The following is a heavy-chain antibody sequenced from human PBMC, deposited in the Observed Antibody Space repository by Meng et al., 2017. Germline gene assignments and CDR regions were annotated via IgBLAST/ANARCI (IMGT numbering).Heavy chain of an antibody. D-gene: IGHD6-13*01. V-gene: IGHV4-34*01. J-gene: IGHJ5*02. CDR3: GLMYSSSGFDP. Sequence: QAQLQQWGAGLLKPSETLSLTGAVYGGSFSGYYWSWIRQPPGKGLEWIGEINHSGSTNYNPSLKSRVTISVDTSKNQFSLKLSSVTAADTAVYYCGLMYSSSGFDPWGQGTLVTVSS. CDR2: INHSGST. CDR1: GGSFSGYY.